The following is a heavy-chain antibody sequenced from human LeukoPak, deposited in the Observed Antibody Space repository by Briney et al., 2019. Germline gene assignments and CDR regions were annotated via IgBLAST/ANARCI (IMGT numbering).Heavy chain of an antibody. Sequence: PGGSLRLSCAASGVTFDVYGMSCVRQVPGKGLEWVSGINWNGHSTGYADSVKGRFTISRDNAKSSLYLQMNSLRAEDTALYYCARKSGGSDSWGQRTLVTVSS. V-gene: IGHV3-20*04. J-gene: IGHJ4*02. D-gene: IGHD1-26*01. CDR3: ARKSGGSDS. CDR1: GVTFDVYG. CDR2: INWNGHST.